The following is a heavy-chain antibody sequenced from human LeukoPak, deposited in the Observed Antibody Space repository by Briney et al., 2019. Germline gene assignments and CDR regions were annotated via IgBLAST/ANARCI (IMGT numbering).Heavy chain of an antibody. CDR3: ARHWMAVAPYWYFDL. J-gene: IGHJ2*01. V-gene: IGHV4-59*08. CDR2: IYYSGST. CDR1: RGSISNYY. D-gene: IGHD6-19*01. Sequence: SETLSLTCTVSRGSISNYYWSWIRQPPGKGLEWIGYIYYSGSTNYNPSLKSRVTISVDTSKNQFSLKLSSVIAADTVMYYCARHWMAVAPYWYFDLWGRGTLVTVSS.